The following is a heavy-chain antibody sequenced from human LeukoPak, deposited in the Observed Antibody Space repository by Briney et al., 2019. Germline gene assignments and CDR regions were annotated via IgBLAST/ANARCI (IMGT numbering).Heavy chain of an antibody. CDR1: GFTFSSYE. Sequence: SGGSLRLSCAASGFTFSSYEMNWVRQAPGKGVEWASYISSSGSTIYYADSVKGRFTISRDNAKNSLYLQMNSLRAEDTAVDYCARDTYCSGGSCYGTNWFDPWGQGTLVTVSS. J-gene: IGHJ5*02. V-gene: IGHV3-48*03. CDR2: ISSSGSTI. CDR3: ARDTYCSGGSCYGTNWFDP. D-gene: IGHD2-15*01.